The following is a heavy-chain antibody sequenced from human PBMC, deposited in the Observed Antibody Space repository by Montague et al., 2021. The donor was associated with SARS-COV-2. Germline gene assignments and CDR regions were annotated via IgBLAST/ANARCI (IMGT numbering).Heavy chain of an antibody. CDR2: ISDSGST. Sequence: SETLSLTCTVSGGSISSSSYNWAWLRARQGMGLEWIGSISDSGSTYSTRSIKSPITIAVDTTKNQFNLKPSSVTAADKAVYYCARQVGILIVVVIIKLGYYFDYWGQGTLVTVSS. D-gene: IGHD3-22*01. CDR1: GGSISSSSYN. V-gene: IGHV4-39*01. CDR3: ARQVGILIVVVIIKLGYYFDY. J-gene: IGHJ4*02.